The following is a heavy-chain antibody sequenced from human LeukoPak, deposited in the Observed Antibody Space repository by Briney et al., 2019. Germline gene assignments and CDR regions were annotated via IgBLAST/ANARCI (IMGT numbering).Heavy chain of an antibody. J-gene: IGHJ3*02. D-gene: IGHD6-19*01. V-gene: IGHV1-18*04. CDR3: ARRVAVARRDAFDI. CDR2: ITPSGGT. CDR1: GYTFTSYA. Sequence: ASVKVSCKASGYTFTSYAIHWVRQAPGQGLEWMGWITPSGGTNYAQKLQGRVTMSTDTSTGTAYMELRSLRSDDTAVYYCARRVAVARRDAFDIWGQGTMVTVSS.